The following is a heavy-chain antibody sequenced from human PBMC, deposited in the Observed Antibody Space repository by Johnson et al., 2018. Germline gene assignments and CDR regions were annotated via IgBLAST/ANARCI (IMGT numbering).Heavy chain of an antibody. CDR2: IIPKFDTA. J-gene: IGHJ1*01. D-gene: IGHD1-14*01. V-gene: IGHV1-69*01. Sequence: QVQLVQSGAEVKKPGSSVKVSCKASGGTFKSYAITWLRQAPGQGFEWMGGIIPKFDTANYAQKFQERVTITADESTGTAYMELSSLTFEDTAVYYGARGFSYKTDWGQGTQVTVSS. CDR3: ARGFSYKTD. CDR1: GGTFKSYA.